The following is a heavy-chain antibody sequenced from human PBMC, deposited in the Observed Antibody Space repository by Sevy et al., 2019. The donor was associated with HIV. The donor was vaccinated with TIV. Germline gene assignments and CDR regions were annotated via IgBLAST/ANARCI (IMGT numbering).Heavy chain of an antibody. CDR1: GDTFSTYG. CDR2: IIPIFGTP. V-gene: IGHV1-69*13. J-gene: IGHJ3*02. D-gene: IGHD7-27*01. Sequence: ASVKVSCKASGDTFSTYGLSWVRQAPGQGLEWMGGIIPIFGTPNYAQKSQGRVTITADESASTAYMELSSLRSEDTALYYCAREGGVATTGDHDAFDIWGHGTLVTVSS. CDR3: AREGGVATTGDHDAFDI.